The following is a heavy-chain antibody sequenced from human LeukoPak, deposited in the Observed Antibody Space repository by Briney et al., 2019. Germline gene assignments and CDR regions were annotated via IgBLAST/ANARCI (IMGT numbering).Heavy chain of an antibody. J-gene: IGHJ5*02. Sequence: ASVKVSCKASGYTFTGYYMRWVRQAPGQGLEWMGWINPNSGGTNYAQKFQGRVTMTRDTSISTAYMELSSLRSEDTAVYYCARGSPGYCSSTSCREGNWFDPWGQGTLVTVSS. V-gene: IGHV1-2*02. CDR2: INPNSGGT. CDR1: GYTFTGYY. CDR3: ARGSPGYCSSTSCREGNWFDP. D-gene: IGHD2-2*01.